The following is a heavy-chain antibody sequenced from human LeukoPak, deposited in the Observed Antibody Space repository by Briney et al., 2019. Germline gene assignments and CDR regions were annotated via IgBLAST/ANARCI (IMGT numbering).Heavy chain of an antibody. D-gene: IGHD3-9*01. V-gene: IGHV3-23*01. J-gene: IGHJ4*02. CDR3: AKVLGPVRLLRYFDWYSGAYYFDY. CDR2: ISGSGGST. Sequence: GGSLRLSCAASGFTFSSYAMSWVRQAPGKGLEWVSAISGSGGSTYYADSVKGRFTISRDNSKNTLYLQMNSLRAEDTAVYYCAKVLGPVRLLRYFDWYSGAYYFDYWGQGTLVTVSS. CDR1: GFTFSSYA.